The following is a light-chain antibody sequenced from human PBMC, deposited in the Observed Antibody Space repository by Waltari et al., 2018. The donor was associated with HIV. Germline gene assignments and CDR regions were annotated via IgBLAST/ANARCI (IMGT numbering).Light chain of an antibody. Sequence: QSALTPPASVSGSPGQSITISCTGTSSDVGSYNLVSWYQQHPGKAPKVMIYEGSKRPSGVLYRFSCAQSGNTVSLTISVLQAEYEADYYCCSYTGSSTRRPYVFGPGTKVTVL. J-gene: IGLJ1*01. CDR2: EGS. CDR3: CSYTGSSTRRPYV. CDR1: SSDVGSYNL. V-gene: IGLV2-23*01.